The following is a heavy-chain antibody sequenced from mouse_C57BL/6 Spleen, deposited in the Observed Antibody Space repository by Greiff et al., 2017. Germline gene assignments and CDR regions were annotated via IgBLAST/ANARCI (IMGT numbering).Heavy chain of an antibody. V-gene: IGHV5-4*01. CDR2: ISDGGSYT. Sequence: EVQLVESGGGLVKPGGSLKLSCAASGFTFSSYAMSWVRQTPEKRLEWVATISDGGSYTYYPDNVKGRFTISRDNAKNNLYLQMSHLKSEDTAMYYCARVVITTVVATKYFDVWGTGTTVTVSS. CDR1: GFTFSSYA. D-gene: IGHD1-1*01. J-gene: IGHJ1*03. CDR3: ARVVITTVVATKYFDV.